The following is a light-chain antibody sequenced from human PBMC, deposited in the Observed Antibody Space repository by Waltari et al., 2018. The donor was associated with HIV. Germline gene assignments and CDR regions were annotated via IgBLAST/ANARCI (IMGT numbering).Light chain of an antibody. CDR2: NVN. CDR1: SGDVGGYTF. CDR3: SSYTSSGPRYVL. J-gene: IGLJ2*01. V-gene: IGLV2-14*03. Sequence: QSALTQPASVSGSPGQSLTISCTGTSGDVGGYTFVSWYQKHPGKAPKLIIYNVNSRPSVVSIRFSGSRSANTASLTISGLQAEDEADYFCSSYTSSGPRYVLFGGGTRLTVL.